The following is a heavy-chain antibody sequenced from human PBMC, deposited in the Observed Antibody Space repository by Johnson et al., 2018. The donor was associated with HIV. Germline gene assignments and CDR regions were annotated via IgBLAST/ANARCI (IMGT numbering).Heavy chain of an antibody. V-gene: IGHV3-15*01. CDR3: ARDGRDLVTRGSFDV. D-gene: IGHD3-9*01. Sequence: VQLVESGGGLVKPGGSLRLSCAASGFTFSNAWMSWVRQAPGKGLEWVGRIKSTTDGGTTDYAAPVNGRFTISRDNSKNMVYLQMNSLRPEDTAVYHCARDGRDLVTRGSFDVWGQGTVVTVSS. CDR2: IKSTTDGGTT. CDR1: GFTFSNAW. J-gene: IGHJ3*01.